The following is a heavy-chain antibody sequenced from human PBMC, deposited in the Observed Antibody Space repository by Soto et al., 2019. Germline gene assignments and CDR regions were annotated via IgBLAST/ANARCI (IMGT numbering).Heavy chain of an antibody. CDR3: ARGRQKPTPLYYGMDV. V-gene: IGHV1-69*13. D-gene: IGHD1-1*01. CDR1: GGTFSSYA. J-gene: IGHJ6*02. Sequence: SVKVSCKASGGTFSSYAISWVRQAPGQGLEWMGGIIPIFGTANYAQKFQGRVTITADESTSTAYMELSSLRSEDTAVYYCARGRQKPTPLYYGMDVWGQGTTVTVSS. CDR2: IIPIFGTA.